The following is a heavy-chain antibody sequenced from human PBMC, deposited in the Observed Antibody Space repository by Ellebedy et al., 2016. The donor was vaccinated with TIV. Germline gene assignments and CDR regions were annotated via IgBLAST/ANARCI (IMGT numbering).Heavy chain of an antibody. D-gene: IGHD6-6*01. CDR3: AREGRGSSRRYFDY. Sequence: SETLSLXXTVPGGSISSYYWSWIRQPPGKGLEWIGYIYYSGSTNYNPSLKSRVTISVDTSKNQFSLKLSSVTAADTAVYYCAREGRGSSRRYFDYWGQGTLVTVSS. V-gene: IGHV4-59*12. J-gene: IGHJ4*02. CDR1: GGSISSYY. CDR2: IYYSGST.